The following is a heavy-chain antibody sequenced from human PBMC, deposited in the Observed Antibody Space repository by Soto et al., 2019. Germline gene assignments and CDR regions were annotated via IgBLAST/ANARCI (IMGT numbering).Heavy chain of an antibody. CDR1: GYSFTSYW. D-gene: IGHD2-2*02. J-gene: IGHJ3*02. CDR3: ARLSGYCSSTSCYTGAFDI. V-gene: IGHV5-51*01. Sequence: GESLKISCKGSGYSFTSYWIGWVRQMPGKGLEWMGIIYPGDSDTRYSPSFQGQVTISADKSISTAYLHWSSLKASDTAMYYCARLSGYCSSTSCYTGAFDIWGQGTMVTVSS. CDR2: IYPGDSDT.